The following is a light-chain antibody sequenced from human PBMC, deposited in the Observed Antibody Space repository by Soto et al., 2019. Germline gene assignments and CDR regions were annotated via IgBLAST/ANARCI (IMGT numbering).Light chain of an antibody. V-gene: IGKV4-1*01. Sequence: DIVMTQSPDSLAVSLGERATINCKSSQSVLYSSNNKNYLAWYQQKPGQPPKLLIYWASTRKSGVPDRFSGSGSGTDFTLTIISLQAEDVAVYYCQQYYNTPAFGGGTKVEIK. CDR3: QQYYNTPA. J-gene: IGKJ4*01. CDR1: QSVLYSSNNKNY. CDR2: WAS.